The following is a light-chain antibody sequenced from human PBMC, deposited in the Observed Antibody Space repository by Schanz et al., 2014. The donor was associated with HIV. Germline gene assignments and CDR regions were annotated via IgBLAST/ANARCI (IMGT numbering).Light chain of an antibody. J-gene: IGKJ1*01. CDR3: QQYGSSPL. CDR1: QSVGAY. CDR2: GAS. Sequence: EIVLTQSPATLSLSPGERATLSCRASQSVGAYLAWYQQKPGQAPRLLIYGASSRATGIPARFSGSGSGTDFTLTISRLEPEDFAVYYCQQYGSSPLFGQGTKVEIK. V-gene: IGKV3-20*01.